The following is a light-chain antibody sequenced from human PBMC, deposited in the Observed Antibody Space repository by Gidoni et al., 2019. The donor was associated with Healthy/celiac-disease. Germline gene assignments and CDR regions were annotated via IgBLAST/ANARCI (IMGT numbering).Light chain of an antibody. V-gene: IGKV3-11*01. J-gene: IGKJ3*01. CDR1: QSVSSY. CDR3: QQRSNWPPLFT. CDR2: DAS. Sequence: EIVFTQSPATLSLSPGERATLSCRASQSVSSYLAWYQQKPGQAPRLLSYDASNRATGIPARFSGSGSGTDFTLTISSLEPEDFAVYYCQQRSNWPPLFTFGPGTKVDIK.